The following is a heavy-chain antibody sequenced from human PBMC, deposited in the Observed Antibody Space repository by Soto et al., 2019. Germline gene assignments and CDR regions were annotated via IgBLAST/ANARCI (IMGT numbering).Heavy chain of an antibody. J-gene: IGHJ3*02. CDR3: ARKTDTYYYDSSGYPVYSRAFDI. V-gene: IGHV4-59*08. Sequence: QVQLQESGPGLVKPSETLSLTCTVSGGSISSYYWSWIRQPPGKGLEWIGYIYYSGSTNYNPSLKSRVTISVDTSKNQFSLKLSSVTAADTAVYYCARKTDTYYYDSSGYPVYSRAFDIWGQGTMVTVSS. CDR1: GGSISSYY. D-gene: IGHD3-22*01. CDR2: IYYSGST.